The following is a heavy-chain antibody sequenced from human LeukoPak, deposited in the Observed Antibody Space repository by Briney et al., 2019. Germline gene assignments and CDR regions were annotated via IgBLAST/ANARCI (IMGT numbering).Heavy chain of an antibody. Sequence: SETLSLTCTVSGDSIRSYDWSWIRQPAGKGLEWIGRTYTSGSTNYNPSLKSRVTISVDTSKNQFSLTLNSVTAADTAVYYCARALRGAYGNWFDPWGQGTLVTVSS. D-gene: IGHD3-10*01. J-gene: IGHJ5*02. V-gene: IGHV4-4*07. CDR2: TYTSGST. CDR3: ARALRGAYGNWFDP. CDR1: GDSIRSYD.